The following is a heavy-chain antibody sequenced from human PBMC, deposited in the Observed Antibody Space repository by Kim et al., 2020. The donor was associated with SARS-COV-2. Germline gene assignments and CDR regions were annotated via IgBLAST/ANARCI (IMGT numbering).Heavy chain of an antibody. CDR2: K. V-gene: IGHV2-5*01. D-gene: IGHD5-18*01. J-gene: IGHJ5*02. Sequence: KRYSPSLKSRLTITKDTSKNPVVLTMTNMDPVDTATYYCAHTADTHWFDPWGQGTLVTVSS. CDR3: AHTADTHWFDP.